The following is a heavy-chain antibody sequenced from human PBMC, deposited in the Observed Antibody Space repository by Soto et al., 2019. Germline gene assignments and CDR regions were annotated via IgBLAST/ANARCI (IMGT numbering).Heavy chain of an antibody. CDR1: GYTFTRYG. CDR3: ARIRCSGGSCYVYDMDV. J-gene: IGHJ6*02. V-gene: IGHV1-18*01. D-gene: IGHD2-15*01. CDR2: ISAYNGNT. Sequence: ASVNVSCKASGYTFTRYGINWVRQAPGQRLEWMGWISAYNGNTNYAQKLQGRVTMTTDTSTSTAYMDLRSLRSDDTAVYYCARIRCSGGSCYVYDMDVWGQGTTVTVSS.